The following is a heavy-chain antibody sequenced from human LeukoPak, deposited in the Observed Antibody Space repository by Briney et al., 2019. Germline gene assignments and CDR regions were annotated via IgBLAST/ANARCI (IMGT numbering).Heavy chain of an antibody. CDR2: INHSGST. CDR3: ARGYFRSYGYWGILGYYFDY. J-gene: IGHJ4*02. D-gene: IGHD5-18*01. CDR1: GGSFSGYY. V-gene: IGHV4-34*01. Sequence: SSETLPLTCAVYGGSFSGYYWSWIRQPPGKGLEWIGEINHSGSTNYNPSLKSRVTISVDTSKNQFSLKLSSVTAADTAVYYCARGYFRSYGYWGILGYYFDYWGQGTLVTVSS.